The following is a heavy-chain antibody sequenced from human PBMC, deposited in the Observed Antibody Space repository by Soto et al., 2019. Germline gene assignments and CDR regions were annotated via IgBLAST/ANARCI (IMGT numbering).Heavy chain of an antibody. V-gene: IGHV4-59*08. CDR3: ARHDRGGYGGYHPHSEY. Sequence: SGTLAPSLTVLGGSLRKYYLGLLRPTPGEGLEGIAYIHHSGRTNYNPSLKSRVTISVDTSENQFSLKLRSVTAADTAVYYCARHDRGGYGGYHPHSEYLGQGAPVTVSP. CDR2: IHHSGRT. D-gene: IGHD5-12*01. CDR1: GGSLRKYY. J-gene: IGHJ4*02.